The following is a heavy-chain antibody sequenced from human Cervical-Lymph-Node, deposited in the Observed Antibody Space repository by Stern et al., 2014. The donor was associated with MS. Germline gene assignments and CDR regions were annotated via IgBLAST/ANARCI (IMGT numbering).Heavy chain of an antibody. CDR1: GDIFSNFD. D-gene: IGHD6-13*01. J-gene: IGHJ4*02. CDR3: TRHQEGIAAY. CDR2: ITPLFRTA. Sequence: QVQLMQSGAEVKKPGSSVKVSCKASGDIFSNFDISWVRQAPGQGLEWMGGITPLFRTANYAQRFQGRVTFTADESTNTVYMELSSLRSDDTAVFYCTRHQEGIAAYWGQGTLVTVSS. V-gene: IGHV1-69*01.